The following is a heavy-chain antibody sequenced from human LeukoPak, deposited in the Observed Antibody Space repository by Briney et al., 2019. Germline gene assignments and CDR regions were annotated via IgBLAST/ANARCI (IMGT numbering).Heavy chain of an antibody. CDR1: GVTFSGYS. CDR3: ARDRSGGYYDSSGFPTGPNYYYYGMDV. V-gene: IGHV3-21*01. D-gene: IGHD3-22*01. CDR2: ITATGRNI. Sequence: GGSLRLSCAAPGVTFSGYSVNWVRQAPGKGLEWVSAITATGRNIYYADSVKGRFTISRDNSKNTLYLQMNSLRAEDTAVYYCARDRSGGYYDSSGFPTGPNYYYYGMDVWGQGTTVTVSS. J-gene: IGHJ6*02.